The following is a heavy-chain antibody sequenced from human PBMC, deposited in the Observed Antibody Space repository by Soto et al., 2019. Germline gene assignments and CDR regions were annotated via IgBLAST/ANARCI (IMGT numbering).Heavy chain of an antibody. J-gene: IGHJ6*02. V-gene: IGHV1-18*01. CDR3: AKNGQPPYYYYGMDV. Sequence: QGQLVQSGPEAKKPGASVKVSCKASGYTFSRYGISWVRQAPGQGLEWMGWISGYNGDTKYAQKVQGRVTMTIDTSQYTAYMELRNLKSDDTAIYYCAKNGQPPYYYYGMDVWGQGTTVTVSS. CDR2: ISGYNGDT. D-gene: IGHD2-8*01. CDR1: GYTFSRYG.